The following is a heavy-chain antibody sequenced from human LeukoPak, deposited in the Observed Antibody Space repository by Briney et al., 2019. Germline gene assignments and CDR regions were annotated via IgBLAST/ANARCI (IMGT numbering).Heavy chain of an antibody. J-gene: IGHJ4*02. D-gene: IGHD4-17*01. CDR2: IHYSGSA. CDR1: GGSISSYY. CDR3: ARAVTTGMYYFDY. V-gene: IGHV4-59*07. Sequence: SDTLSLICTVSGGSISSYYWSWIRQPPGKGLEWIGCIHYSGSANYNPSLKSRVTMSEDTSKNQFSLKLISVTAADTAVYYCARAVTTGMYYFDYWGQGTLVTVSS.